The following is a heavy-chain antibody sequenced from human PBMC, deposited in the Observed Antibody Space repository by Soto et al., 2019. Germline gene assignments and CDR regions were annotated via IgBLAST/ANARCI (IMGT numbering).Heavy chain of an antibody. CDR1: GFPLSSYS. V-gene: IGHV3-30-3*01. J-gene: IGHJ4*02. Sequence: QVQLVESGGGVVQPGTSLRLSCAASGFPLSSYSIHWVRQAPGKGLDWVAVISYDGNTQFYGDSVKGRFIVSRDNSRNTLYLQLNNLHAEDTAVYYCAKVSRPSRISTPDFDYWGQGTLVTVSS. CDR2: ISYDGNTQ. CDR3: AKVSRPSRISTPDFDY.